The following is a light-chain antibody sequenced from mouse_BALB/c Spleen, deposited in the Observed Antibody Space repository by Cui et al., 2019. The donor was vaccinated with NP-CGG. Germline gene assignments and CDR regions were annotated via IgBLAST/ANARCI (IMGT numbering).Light chain of an antibody. V-gene: IGLV1*01. Sequence: QAVVPQEYALTTSPGETVTLTCRSSTGAVTTSHYANWVQEKPDHLFTGLIGGTNNRVPGVPARFSGSLIGDKAALTITGAQTEDEAIYFCALWYSNHWVFGGGTKLTVL. CDR3: ALWYSNHWV. CDR1: TGAVTTSHY. J-gene: IGLJ1*01. CDR2: GTN.